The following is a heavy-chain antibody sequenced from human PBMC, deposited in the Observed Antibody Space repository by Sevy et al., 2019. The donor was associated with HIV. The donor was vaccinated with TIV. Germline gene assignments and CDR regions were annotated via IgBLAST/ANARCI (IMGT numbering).Heavy chain of an antibody. V-gene: IGHV4-38-2*01. J-gene: IGHJ4*02. CDR1: GYSITSGYL. D-gene: IGHD3-10*01. CDR2: VFHSGST. CDR3: ARHSHGSGTYYVPFDS. Sequence: SETLSLTCAVSGYSITSGYLRGWIRQPPGKGLEWIGSVFHSGSTYYNPSLNSRVIISVDTSKNQFSLKLNSVTAADTAVYYCARHSHGSGTYYVPFDSWGQRTLVTVSS.